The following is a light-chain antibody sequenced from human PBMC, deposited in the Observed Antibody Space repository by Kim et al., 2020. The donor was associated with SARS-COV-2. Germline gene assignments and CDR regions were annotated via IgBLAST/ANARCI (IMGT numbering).Light chain of an antibody. J-gene: IGKJ2*01. CDR3: QQYNHWPPYT. Sequence: VSPGESITLSCRASQSISDDVAWYQQKPGQAPRLVMYGASTRATGIPARFSGSGSGTEFTLTISGLQSEDFAVYYCQQYNHWPPYTFGQGTKLEI. CDR1: QSISDD. CDR2: GAS. V-gene: IGKV3-15*01.